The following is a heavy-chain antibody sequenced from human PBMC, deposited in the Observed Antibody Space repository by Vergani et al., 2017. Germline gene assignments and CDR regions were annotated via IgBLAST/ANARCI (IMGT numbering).Heavy chain of an antibody. CDR2: IYSTGST. D-gene: IGHD3-22*01. CDR1: GASVNRANYY. CDR3: ARMGGYDEGDAFRIGYFDS. J-gene: IGHJ4*02. Sequence: QVQLQESGPGLVKPSETLSLTCTVSGASVNRANYYWSWIRQTPGTGLEWIGYIYSTGSTHHNPSLRRRINMSVDTSKNQFSLKLNSVTAADTAMYYCARMGGYDEGDAFRIGYFDSWGPGILVTVSS. V-gene: IGHV4-61*01.